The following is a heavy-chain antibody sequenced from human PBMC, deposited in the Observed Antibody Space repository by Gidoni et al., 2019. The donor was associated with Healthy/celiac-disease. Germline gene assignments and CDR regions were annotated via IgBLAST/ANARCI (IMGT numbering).Heavy chain of an antibody. CDR2: INAGNGNT. Sequence: QVQLVQSGAEVKKPGASVKVSCKASGYTFTSYAMHWVRQAPGQRLEWMGWINAGNGNTKYSQKCQGRAYMELSSLRSEDTAVYYCAREGRDTAFGMDVWGQGTTVTVSS. V-gene: IGHV1-3*01. CDR3: AREGRDTAFGMDV. CDR1: GYTFTSYA. J-gene: IGHJ6*02. D-gene: IGHD5-18*01.